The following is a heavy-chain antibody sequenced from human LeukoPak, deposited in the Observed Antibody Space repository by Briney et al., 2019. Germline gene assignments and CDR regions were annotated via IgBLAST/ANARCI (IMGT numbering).Heavy chain of an antibody. V-gene: IGHV3-48*02. D-gene: IGHD3-10*01. CDR1: GFICSNYN. CDR3: ARGLYYAGSGSTRFSY. CDR2: ISSSSSTI. J-gene: IGHJ4*02. Sequence: GGSLRLSCAASGFICSNYNMHRVRQAPGKGLEWVSYISSSSSTIFYADSVKGRFTSSRDNAKNSRYLQMNSLRDEDTAVYYCARGLYYAGSGSTRFSYWGQRTLVTVSS.